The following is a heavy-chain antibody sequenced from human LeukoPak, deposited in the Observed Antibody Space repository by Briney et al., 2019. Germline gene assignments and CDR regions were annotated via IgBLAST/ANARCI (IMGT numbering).Heavy chain of an antibody. CDR2: ISGSGGST. CDR1: GFPFSSYA. CDR3: AKGVYYYDSSAYYYTYYFDY. V-gene: IGHV3-23*01. Sequence: GGSLRLSCAASGFPFSSYAMSWVRQAPGKGLEWVSAISGSGGSTYYADSVKGRFTISRDNPKNTLYLQMNTLRAEDTAVYYCAKGVYYYDSSAYYYTYYFDYWGQGTLVTVSS. D-gene: IGHD3-22*01. J-gene: IGHJ4*02.